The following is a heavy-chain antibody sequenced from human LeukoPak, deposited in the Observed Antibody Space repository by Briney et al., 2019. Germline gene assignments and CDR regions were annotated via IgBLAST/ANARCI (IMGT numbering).Heavy chain of an antibody. Sequence: GALRLSCAASGFMFISYWMTWGRHAPGKGLEWVSAISGSGGSTYYADSVKGRFTISRDNAKNSLYLQMNSLRAEDTAVYYCARDAGFWSGYYEIDYWGQGTLVTVSS. CDR2: ISGSGGST. CDR3: ARDAGFWSGYYEIDY. CDR1: GFMFISYW. V-gene: IGHV3-23*01. D-gene: IGHD3-3*01. J-gene: IGHJ4*02.